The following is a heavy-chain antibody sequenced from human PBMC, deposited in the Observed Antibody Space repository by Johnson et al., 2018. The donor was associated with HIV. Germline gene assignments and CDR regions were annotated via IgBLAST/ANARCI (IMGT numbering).Heavy chain of an antibody. CDR3: AKVYCGGDCSFGGAAFNI. Sequence: QLVESGGGLVQPGGSLRLSCAASGFSFSDHYLDWVRQAPGKGLEWVGRVRKKGNTYATDYAASVKGRFTISRDDSEKSLYLQMKSLKSEDTAVYYCAKVYCGGDCSFGGAAFNIWGQGTMVTVSS. CDR2: VRKKGNTYAT. D-gene: IGHD2-21*02. CDR1: GFSFSDHY. J-gene: IGHJ3*02. V-gene: IGHV3-72*01.